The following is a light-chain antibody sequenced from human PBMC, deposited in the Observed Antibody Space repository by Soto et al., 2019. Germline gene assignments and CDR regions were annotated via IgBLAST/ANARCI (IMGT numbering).Light chain of an antibody. V-gene: IGKV1-39*01. CDR3: QQSYRTPIT. J-gene: IGKJ5*01. Sequence: DIQVTQSPSSLSASVGDRVTITCRASQSISSYLNWYQQKPGKAPKLLIFAASSLQSGVPPRFSGSGSGTDFTLTISSLQPEDVATYFCQQSYRTPITFGQGTRLEI. CDR1: QSISSY. CDR2: AAS.